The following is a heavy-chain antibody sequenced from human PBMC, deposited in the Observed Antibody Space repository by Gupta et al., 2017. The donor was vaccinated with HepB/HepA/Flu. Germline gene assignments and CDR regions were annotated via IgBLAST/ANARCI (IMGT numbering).Heavy chain of an antibody. CDR3: ARYLRGDGYNKGANWYFDL. CDR1: GYSFTSYW. J-gene: IGHJ2*01. CDR2: IYPGDSDT. Sequence: EVQLVQSGAEVKKPGESLKISCKGSGYSFTSYWIGWVRQMPGKGLEWMGIIYPGDSDTRYSPSFQGQVTISADKSISTAYLQWSSLKASDTAMYYCARYLRGDGYNKGANWYFDLWGRGTLVTVSS. V-gene: IGHV5-51*01. D-gene: IGHD5-24*01.